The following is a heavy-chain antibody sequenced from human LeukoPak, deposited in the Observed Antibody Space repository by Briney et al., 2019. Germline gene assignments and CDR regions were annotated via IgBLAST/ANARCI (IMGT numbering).Heavy chain of an antibody. CDR2: ISSSSSTI. CDR3: ARAPPTCGGDCYSAFDY. V-gene: IGHV3-48*02. CDR1: GFTFSSYS. D-gene: IGHD2-21*01. J-gene: IGHJ4*02. Sequence: GGSLRLSCAASGFTFSSYSMNWVRRTPGKGLEWVSYISSSSSTIYYADSVKGRFTISRDNAKNSLYLQMNSLRDEDTAVYYCARAPPTCGGDCYSAFDYWGQGTLVTVSS.